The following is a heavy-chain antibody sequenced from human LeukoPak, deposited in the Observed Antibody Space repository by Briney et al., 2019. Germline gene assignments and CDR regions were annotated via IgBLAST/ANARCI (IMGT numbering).Heavy chain of an antibody. CDR3: ARVSCLIAAAGTIDY. CDR2: ISSRGSTI. V-gene: IGHV3-48*03. Sequence: GGSLRLSCAASGFTFSSYEMNWVRQAPGKGLEWVSYISSRGSTIYYADSVKGRSTISRDNAKNSLYLQMNSLRAEDTAVYYCARVSCLIAAAGTIDYRGQGTLVTVSS. D-gene: IGHD6-13*01. CDR1: GFTFSSYE. J-gene: IGHJ4*02.